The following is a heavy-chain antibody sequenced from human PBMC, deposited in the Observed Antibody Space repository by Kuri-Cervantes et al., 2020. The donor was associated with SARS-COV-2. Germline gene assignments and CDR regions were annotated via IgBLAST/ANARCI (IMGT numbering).Heavy chain of an antibody. J-gene: IGHJ2*01. V-gene: IGHV2-70*11. CDR3: ARIVFNWYFDL. CDR2: IDWDDDK. CDR1: GFSLTTSGMC. Sequence: SGPTLVKPTQTLTLTCTFSGFSLTTSGMCVAWIRQPPGKALEWLARIDWDDDKYYKTSLTTRLSISKDTSKDQVVLTMTNMDPVDTATYYCARIVFNWYFDLWGRGTLVTVSS.